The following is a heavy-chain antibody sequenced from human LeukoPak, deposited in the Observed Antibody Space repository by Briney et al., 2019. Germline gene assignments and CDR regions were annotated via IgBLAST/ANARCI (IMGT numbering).Heavy chain of an antibody. D-gene: IGHD4-23*01. CDR1: GGSISSYY. CDR2: INHSGST. Sequence: SETLSLTCTVSGGSISSYYWSWIRQPPGKGLEWIGEINHSGSTNYNPSLKSRVTISVDTSKNQFSLKLSSVTAADTAVYYCARGGNYGGNSYFDYWGQGTLVTVSS. J-gene: IGHJ4*02. V-gene: IGHV4-34*01. CDR3: ARGGNYGGNSYFDY.